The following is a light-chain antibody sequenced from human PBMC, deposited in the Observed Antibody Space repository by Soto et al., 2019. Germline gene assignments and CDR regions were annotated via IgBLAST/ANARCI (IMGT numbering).Light chain of an antibody. Sequence: EIVVTQSPATLSLSPGIRATLSCRASQNISNYLIWYQQKPGQAPRLLIYDASNRATGIPARFSGSGSGTDFTLTISRLEPEDFAVYYCQHYYTSYTTFGQGTKVDI. V-gene: IGKV3-11*01. CDR1: QNISNY. CDR2: DAS. CDR3: QHYYTSYTT. J-gene: IGKJ1*01.